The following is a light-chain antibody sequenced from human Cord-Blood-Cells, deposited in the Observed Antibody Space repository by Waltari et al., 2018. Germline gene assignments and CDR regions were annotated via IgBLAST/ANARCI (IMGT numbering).Light chain of an antibody. J-gene: IGLJ3*02. CDR2: EGS. V-gene: IGLV2-23*01. CDR1: SSDVGSYNL. CDR3: CSYAGSSTWV. Sequence: QSALTQPASVSGSPGQSLTISCTGTSSDVGSYNLVSWYQQHPSKAPKLMIYEGSKRTSGFSNRFAGSKSGNTASLTISGRQAGDEADYYSCSYAGSSTWVFGGGTKLTVL.